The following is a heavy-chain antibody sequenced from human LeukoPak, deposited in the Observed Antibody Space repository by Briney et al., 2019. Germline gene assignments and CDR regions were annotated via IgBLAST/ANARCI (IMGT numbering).Heavy chain of an antibody. D-gene: IGHD5-24*01. CDR3: ARRRDGYNYVGTDY. V-gene: IGHV5-51*01. CDR1: GYSFTSHW. J-gene: IGHJ4*02. Sequence: PGESLKIPCKGSGYSFTSHWIGWVRQMPGKGLEWMGGIYPGDSNRRYSPSFQGQVTISADKSISTAYLQWSSLKASDTAMYYCARRRDGYNYVGTDYWGQGTLVTVSS. CDR2: IYPGDSNR.